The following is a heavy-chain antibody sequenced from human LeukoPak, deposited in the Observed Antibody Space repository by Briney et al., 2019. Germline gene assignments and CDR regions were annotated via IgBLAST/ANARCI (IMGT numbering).Heavy chain of an antibody. Sequence: PSETLSLTCAVSGGSFSGYYWSWIRQPPGEGLEWIGGINRSGSTKYNPSLKSRVTISVDTSKNQFSLKLSSVTAADTAVYYCASQSSIAARSFDYWGQGTLVTVSS. V-gene: IGHV4-34*01. D-gene: IGHD6-6*01. CDR1: GGSFSGYY. CDR3: ASQSSIAARSFDY. J-gene: IGHJ4*02. CDR2: INRSGST.